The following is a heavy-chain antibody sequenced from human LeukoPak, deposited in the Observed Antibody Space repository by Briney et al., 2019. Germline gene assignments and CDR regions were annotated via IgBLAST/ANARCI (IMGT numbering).Heavy chain of an antibody. CDR1: GASISGYY. D-gene: IGHD3-16*02. V-gene: IGHV4-59*12. Sequence: SETLSLTCTVSGASISGYYWSWIRQPPGKRLEWIGYIISTGTINYNPSLKSRVTISLDTSKNQFSLRLTSVTAADTAVYYCARGRPPSFFDYWGQGTLVTVSS. CDR2: IISTGTI. CDR3: ARGRPPSFFDY. J-gene: IGHJ4*02.